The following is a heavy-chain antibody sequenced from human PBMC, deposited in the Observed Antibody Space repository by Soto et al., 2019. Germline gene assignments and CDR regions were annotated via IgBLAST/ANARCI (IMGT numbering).Heavy chain of an antibody. CDR1: GFTFSNAS. CDR2: IKSKTDGGTT. Sequence: GGSLRLSCAASGFTFSNASMSWVRQAQGKGLEWVGRIKSKTDGGTTDYAAPVTGRFTISRDDSKNTLYLQLNSLKPEPTACYYWPTDLYKLGMEAFDIWGQGTMFTVSS. D-gene: IGHD1-20*01. V-gene: IGHV3-15*01. CDR3: PTDLYKLGMEAFDI. J-gene: IGHJ3*02.